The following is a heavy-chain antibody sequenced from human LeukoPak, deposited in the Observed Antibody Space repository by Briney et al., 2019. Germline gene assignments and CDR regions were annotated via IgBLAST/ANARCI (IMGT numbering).Heavy chain of an antibody. V-gene: IGHV4-39*01. CDR1: GGSISSSTYY. D-gene: IGHD6-19*01. CDR2: IYYSGST. J-gene: IGHJ4*02. CDR3: ARSTVAGTRKVDY. Sequence: SETLSLTCTVSGGSISSSTYYWGWIRQPPGKGLEWIGSIYYSGSTYYNPSLRSRVTISVDTSKNQFSLRPSSLTASDTAVYYCARSTVAGTRKVDYWGQGTLVTVSS.